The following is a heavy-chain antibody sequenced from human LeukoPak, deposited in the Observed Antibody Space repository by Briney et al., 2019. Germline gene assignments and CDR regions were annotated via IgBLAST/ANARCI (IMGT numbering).Heavy chain of an antibody. CDR2: ISVYNGNT. J-gene: IGHJ4*02. CDR1: GYTFTGYD. Sequence: RASVKLSCKASGYTFTGYDINWVRQATGQGFEWMGWISVYNGNTNYAQRLQGRVTMTTETSTSTAYMELRSLRSDDTAVYYCARAQSIAATGDFDYWGQGTLVTVSS. CDR3: ARAQSIAATGDFDY. D-gene: IGHD6-13*01. V-gene: IGHV1-18*01.